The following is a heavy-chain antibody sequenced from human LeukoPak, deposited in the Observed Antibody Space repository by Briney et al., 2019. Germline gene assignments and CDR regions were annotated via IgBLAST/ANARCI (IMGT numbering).Heavy chain of an antibody. V-gene: IGHV1-69*13. Sequence: GASVKVSCKASGGTSSSYAISWVRQAPGQGLEWMGGIIPIFGTANYAQKFQGRVTITADESTSTAYMELSSLRSEDTAVYYCARDQAAAGTSWFDPWGQGTLVTVSS. D-gene: IGHD6-13*01. J-gene: IGHJ5*02. CDR1: GGTSSSYA. CDR3: ARDQAAAGTSWFDP. CDR2: IIPIFGTA.